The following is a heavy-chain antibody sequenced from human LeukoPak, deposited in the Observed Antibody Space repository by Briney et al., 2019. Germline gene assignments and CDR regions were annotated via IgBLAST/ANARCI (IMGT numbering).Heavy chain of an antibody. CDR1: GASVSSHY. CDR3: ERLSTYYDFWSPLDY. D-gene: IGHD3-3*01. V-gene: IGHV4-59*02. CDR2: VSYSGGT. J-gene: IGHJ4*02. Sequence: PSETLSLTCTVSGASVSSHYWSWIRQPPGKGLEWIGYVSYSGGTNYNPSLKSRGTISLDTSKDQFSLRLNSVTAADTAVYYCERLSTYYDFWSPLDYWGQGTLVTVSS.